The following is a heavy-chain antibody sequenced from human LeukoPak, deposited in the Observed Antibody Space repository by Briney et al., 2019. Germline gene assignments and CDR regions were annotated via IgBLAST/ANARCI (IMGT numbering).Heavy chain of an antibody. CDR2: IYYSGST. V-gene: IGHV4-59*01. Sequence: SETLSLTCTVSGGSISSYYWSWIRQPPGKGLEWIGYIYYSGSTNYNPSLKSRVTISVDTSKNQFSLKLSSVTAADTAVYYCARGQRIQLWSKGAFDIWGQGTMVTVSS. D-gene: IGHD5-18*01. CDR3: ARGQRIQLWSKGAFDI. CDR1: GGSISSYY. J-gene: IGHJ3*02.